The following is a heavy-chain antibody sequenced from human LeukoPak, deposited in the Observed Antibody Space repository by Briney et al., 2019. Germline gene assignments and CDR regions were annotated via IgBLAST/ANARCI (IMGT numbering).Heavy chain of an antibody. CDR3: ARGGNYGSGGFHYYYYGMDV. J-gene: IGHJ6*02. CDR2: IYSGGST. V-gene: IGHV3-66*01. Sequence: GGSLRLSCAASGFTFSDYYMGWIRQAPGKGLEWVSVIYSGGSTYYADSVKGRFTISRDNSKNTLYLQMNSLRAEDTAVHYCARGGNYGSGGFHYYYYGMDVWGQGTTVTVSS. D-gene: IGHD3-10*01. CDR1: GFTFSDYY.